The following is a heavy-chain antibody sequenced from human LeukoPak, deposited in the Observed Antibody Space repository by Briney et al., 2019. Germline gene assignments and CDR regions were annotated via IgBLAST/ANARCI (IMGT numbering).Heavy chain of an antibody. CDR1: GFTFSSYW. Sequence: GGSLRLSCAASGFTFSSYWMSWVRQAPGKGLEWVANIKQDGSEKYYVDSVKGRFTISRDNAKNSLYLQMNSLRAEDTAVYYCARDGMGPYYDSSLDYWGQGTLVTVSS. J-gene: IGHJ4*02. CDR3: ARDGMGPYYDSSLDY. D-gene: IGHD3-22*01. V-gene: IGHV3-7*01. CDR2: IKQDGSEK.